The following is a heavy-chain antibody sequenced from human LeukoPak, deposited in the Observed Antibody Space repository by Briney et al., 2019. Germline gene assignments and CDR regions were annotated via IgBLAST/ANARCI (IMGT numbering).Heavy chain of an antibody. V-gene: IGHV3-66*01. CDR2: IYSGGST. Sequence: PGGSLRLSCAASGFTVSSNYMSWVRQAPGKGLEWVSVIYSGGSTYYADSVKGRFTISRDNSKNTLYLQMNSLRAEDAAVYYCASGYDFENPAFDYWGQGTLVTVSS. D-gene: IGHD5-12*01. CDR1: GFTVSSNY. J-gene: IGHJ4*02. CDR3: ASGYDFENPAFDY.